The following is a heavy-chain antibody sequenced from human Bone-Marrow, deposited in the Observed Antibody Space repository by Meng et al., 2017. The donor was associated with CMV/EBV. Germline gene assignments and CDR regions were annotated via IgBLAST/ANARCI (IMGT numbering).Heavy chain of an antibody. V-gene: IGHV4-34*01. CDR2: INHSGST. CDR1: GGSLSDYY. Sequence: SETLSLTCAVYGGSLSDYYYSWIRQPPGKGLEWIGEINHSGSTDYNPSLKSRATISVDTSKNQFSLKLTSVTAADTAVYYCARGGIVVVKGWFDPWGQGTLVTVSS. D-gene: IGHD3-22*01. CDR3: ARGGIVVVKGWFDP. J-gene: IGHJ5*02.